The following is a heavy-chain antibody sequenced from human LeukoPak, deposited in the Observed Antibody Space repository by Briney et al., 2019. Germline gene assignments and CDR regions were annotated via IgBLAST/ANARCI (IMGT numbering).Heavy chain of an antibody. CDR1: GYTFTGSY. V-gene: IGHV1-2*02. CDR2: IKPNSGRP. J-gene: IGHJ4*02. Sequence: GASLKASSKASGYTFTGSYLHWVRQAPGHGIGWMGWIKPNSGRPNYAQKFQGRVTMTRDTSISTAYMELSRLRSDDTAVYYCARGPFYCSSTSCFPYFDYWGQGTLVTVSS. CDR3: ARGPFYCSSTSCFPYFDY. D-gene: IGHD2-2*01.